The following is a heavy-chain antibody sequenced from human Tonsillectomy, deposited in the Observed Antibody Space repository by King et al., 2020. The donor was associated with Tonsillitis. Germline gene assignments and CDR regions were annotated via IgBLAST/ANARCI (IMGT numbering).Heavy chain of an antibody. CDR1: GGSISSGGYY. CDR2: IYYSGST. D-gene: IGHD3-10*01. Sequence: VQLQESGPGLVKPSQTLSLTCTVSGGSISSGGYYWSWIRQHPGKGLEWIGYIYYSGSTYYNPSLKSRVTISVDTSKNQFSLKLSSVTAADTAVYYCARGAEYYGSGSYLAEKYFDYWGQGTLVTVSS. CDR3: ARGAEYYGSGSYLAEKYFDY. V-gene: IGHV4-31*03. J-gene: IGHJ4*02.